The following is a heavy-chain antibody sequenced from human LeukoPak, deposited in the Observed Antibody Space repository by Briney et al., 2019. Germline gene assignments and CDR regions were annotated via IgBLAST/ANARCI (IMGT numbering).Heavy chain of an antibody. Sequence: PGGSLRLSCAASGFTFSSYAMSWVRQAPGKGLEWVSAISGSGGSTYYADSVKGRFTISRDNSKNTLYLQMSSLRAEDTAVYYCAKDEGSGWFFYFDYWGQGTLVTVSS. CDR1: GFTFSSYA. D-gene: IGHD6-19*01. V-gene: IGHV3-23*01. J-gene: IGHJ4*02. CDR3: AKDEGSGWFFYFDY. CDR2: ISGSGGST.